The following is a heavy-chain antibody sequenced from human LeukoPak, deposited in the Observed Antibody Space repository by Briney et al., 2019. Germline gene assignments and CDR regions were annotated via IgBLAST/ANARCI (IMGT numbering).Heavy chain of an antibody. D-gene: IGHD7-27*01. CDR1: GFTFDDYA. CDR3: AKVLQPWGSKAHDAFDI. CDR2: ISWNSGSI. V-gene: IGHV3-9*01. Sequence: GGSLRLSCAASGFTFDDYAMHWVRQAPGKGLEWVSGISWNSGSIGYADSVKGRFTISRDNAKNSLYLQMNSLRAEDTALYYCAKVLQPWGSKAHDAFDIWGQGTMVTVSS. J-gene: IGHJ3*02.